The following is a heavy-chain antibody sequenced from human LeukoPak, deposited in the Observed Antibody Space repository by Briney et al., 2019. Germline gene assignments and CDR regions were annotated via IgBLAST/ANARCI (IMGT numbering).Heavy chain of an antibody. Sequence: GGSLRLSCAASGFTFSSYAMSWVRQAPGMGLEWVSAISGSGGSTYYADSVKGRFTISRDNSKNTLYLQMNSLRAEDTAVYYCAKDQSPYGGNSVTDYRGQGTLVTVSS. CDR3: AKDQSPYGGNSVTDY. D-gene: IGHD4-23*01. CDR2: ISGSGGST. J-gene: IGHJ4*02. CDR1: GFTFSSYA. V-gene: IGHV3-23*01.